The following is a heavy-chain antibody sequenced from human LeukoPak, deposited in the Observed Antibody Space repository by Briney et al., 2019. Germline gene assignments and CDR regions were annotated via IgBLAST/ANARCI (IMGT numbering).Heavy chain of an antibody. CDR3: AGAPHYYDSSGYYWNYWYFDL. J-gene: IGHJ2*01. CDR2: IYTSGST. CDR1: GGSISSGSYY. V-gene: IGHV4-61*02. Sequence: SQTLSLTCTVSGGSISSGSYYWNRIRQPAGKGLEWIGRIYTSGSTNYNPSLKSRVTISVDTSKNQFSLRLNSVTAADTAVYYCAGAPHYYDSSGYYWNYWYFDLWGRGTLVTVSS. D-gene: IGHD3-22*01.